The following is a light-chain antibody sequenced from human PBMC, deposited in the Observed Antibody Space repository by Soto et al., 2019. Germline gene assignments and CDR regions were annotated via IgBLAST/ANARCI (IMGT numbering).Light chain of an antibody. CDR3: QQYGSSPTWT. CDR1: QSVSSNY. J-gene: IGKJ1*01. Sequence: ESVLTQCPCTLSLSPGERPTLSCRASQSVSSNYLAWYQQKPGQAPRLLIYGASTRASGIPDRFSGSGSGTDFTLTISRLEPEDSAVYYCQQYGSSPTWTFGQGTKVDI. V-gene: IGKV3-20*01. CDR2: GAS.